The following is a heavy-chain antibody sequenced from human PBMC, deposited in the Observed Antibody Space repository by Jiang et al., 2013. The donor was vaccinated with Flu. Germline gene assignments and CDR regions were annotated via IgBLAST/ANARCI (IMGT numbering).Heavy chain of an antibody. CDR3: ARVVGASFDY. J-gene: IGHJ4*02. D-gene: IGHD1-26*01. V-gene: IGHV4-39*07. CDR2: IYYSGST. Sequence: GSGLVKPSETLSLTCTVSGGSISSSSYYWGWIRQPPGKGLEWIGSIYYSGSTYYNPSLKSRVTISVDTSKNQFSLKLSSVTAADTAVYYCARVVGASFDYWGQGTLVTVSS. CDR1: GGSISSSSYY.